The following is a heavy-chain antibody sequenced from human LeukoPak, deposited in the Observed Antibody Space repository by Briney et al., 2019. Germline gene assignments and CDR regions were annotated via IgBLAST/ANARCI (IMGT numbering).Heavy chain of an antibody. CDR2: IYYSGST. Sequence: SETLSLTCTVSGGSISSSSYYWGWIRQPPGKGLEWIGSIYYSGSTYYNPSLKSRVTISVDTSKNQFSLKLSSVTAADTAVYYCARAYYDSSGYYGRDAFDVWGQGTMVTVSS. CDR1: GGSISSSSYY. CDR3: ARAYYDSSGYYGRDAFDV. V-gene: IGHV4-39*01. D-gene: IGHD3-22*01. J-gene: IGHJ3*01.